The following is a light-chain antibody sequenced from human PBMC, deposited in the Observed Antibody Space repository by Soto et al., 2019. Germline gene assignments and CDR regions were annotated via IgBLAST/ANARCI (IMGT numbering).Light chain of an antibody. V-gene: IGLV1-51*01. Sequence: QSVLTQPPSVSAAPGQKVTISCSGSSSNIGGNSVSWYQQLPGTAPKLLIYDDNKRPSGIPDRFSGSKSCTSATLGITGFQTGDEADYYCGSWDSRLSAYVFGNRTKVTVL. J-gene: IGLJ1*01. CDR3: GSWDSRLSAYV. CDR1: SSNIGGNS. CDR2: DDN.